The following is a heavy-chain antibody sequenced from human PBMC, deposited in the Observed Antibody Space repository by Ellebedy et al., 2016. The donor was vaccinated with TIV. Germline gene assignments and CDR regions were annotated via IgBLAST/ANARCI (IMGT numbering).Heavy chain of an antibody. Sequence: SQTLSLTCAISGDSVPSVTSAWNWIRHSPSRGLEWLGRTYYRSEWHYDYAASVRSRITIDSDTSLNQYSLQLNSVTPEDTAVYYCASGWGLKYWGQGTLVTVSS. CDR3: ASGWGLKY. CDR1: GDSVPSVTSA. J-gene: IGHJ4*02. CDR2: TYYRSEWHY. V-gene: IGHV6-1*01. D-gene: IGHD6-19*01.